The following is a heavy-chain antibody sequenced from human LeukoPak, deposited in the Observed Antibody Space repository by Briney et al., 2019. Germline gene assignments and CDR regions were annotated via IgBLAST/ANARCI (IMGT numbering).Heavy chain of an antibody. CDR1: GFTFDDYG. CDR2: INWNGGST. J-gene: IGHJ5*02. Sequence: GGSLRLSCAASGFTFDDYGMSWVRQAPGKGLEWVSGINWNGGSTGYADSVKGRFTISRDNAKNSLYLQMNSLRAEDTALYYCARAGYSSPDNWFDPWGQGTLVTVSS. D-gene: IGHD6-13*01. CDR3: ARAGYSSPDNWFDP. V-gene: IGHV3-20*04.